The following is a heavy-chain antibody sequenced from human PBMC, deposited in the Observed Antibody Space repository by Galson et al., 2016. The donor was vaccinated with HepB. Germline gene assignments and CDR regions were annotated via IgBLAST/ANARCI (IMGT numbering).Heavy chain of an antibody. Sequence: SETLSLTCVVSGGSISSNDWWSWVRQPPEKGLEWIGEIHHRGNTNYSPTLKSRVTISVDTSKKEVSLKLSSVTAADTAVYYCAMHCFYCQDYWGQGTLVTVSS. CDR3: AMHCFYCQDY. CDR2: IHHRGNT. D-gene: IGHD2/OR15-2a*01. CDR1: GGSISSNDW. V-gene: IGHV4/OR15-8*02. J-gene: IGHJ4*02.